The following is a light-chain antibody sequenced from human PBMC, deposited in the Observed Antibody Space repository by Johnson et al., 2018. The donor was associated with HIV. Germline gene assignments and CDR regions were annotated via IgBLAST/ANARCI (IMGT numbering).Light chain of an antibody. Sequence: QSVLTQPPSVSAAPGQKVTISCSGSSSNIGNNYVSWYQQLPGTAPKLLIYENNKRTSGIHDRFSGSKSGTSATLGITGLQHGDAADYHCATWDSSLSVYVFGTGTKVTVL. CDR3: ATWDSSLSVYV. V-gene: IGLV1-51*02. J-gene: IGLJ1*01. CDR1: SSNIGNNY. CDR2: ENN.